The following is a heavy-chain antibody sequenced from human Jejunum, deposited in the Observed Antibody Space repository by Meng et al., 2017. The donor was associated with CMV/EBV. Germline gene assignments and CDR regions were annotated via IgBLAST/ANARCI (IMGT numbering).Heavy chain of an antibody. CDR3: ARSRGPDTSSWYYYFDY. Sequence: FPTYGISWVRQAPGQGLEWMGWISTYNGNTNYAQKVQGRVTMTTDTSTSTAYMELRSLRSDDTAVYYCARSRGPDTSSWYYYFDYWGQGTLVTVSS. J-gene: IGHJ4*02. CDR1: FPTYG. V-gene: IGHV1-18*01. CDR2: ISTYNGNT. D-gene: IGHD6-13*01.